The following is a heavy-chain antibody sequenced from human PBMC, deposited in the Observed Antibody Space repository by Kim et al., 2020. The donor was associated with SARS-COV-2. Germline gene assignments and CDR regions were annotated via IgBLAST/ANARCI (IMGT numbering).Heavy chain of an antibody. CDR1: GFTFSIYA. V-gene: IGHV3-23*01. Sequence: GGSLRLSCAASGFTFSIYAMSWVRQAPGKGLEWVSGISSNGGSTYYADSVKGRFTISRDNSKNTLYLQMNSLRAEDTAVYYCAKDRYFDWLLYYYYGMDVWGQGTTVTVSS. J-gene: IGHJ6*02. CDR3: AKDRYFDWLLYYYYGMDV. D-gene: IGHD3-9*01. CDR2: ISSNGGST.